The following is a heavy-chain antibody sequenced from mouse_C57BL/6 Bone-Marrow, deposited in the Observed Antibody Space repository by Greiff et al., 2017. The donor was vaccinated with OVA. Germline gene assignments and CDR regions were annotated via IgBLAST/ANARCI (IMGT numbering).Heavy chain of an antibody. J-gene: IGHJ2*01. D-gene: IGHD2-1*01. Sequence: QVQLQQPGAELVKPGASVKLSCKASGYTFTSYWMQWVKQRPGQGLEWIGEIDPSDSYTNYNQKFKGKATLTVDTYSSTAYLQLRSLTSEDSASDYCAPYGNYFDYWGQGTTLTVSS. V-gene: IGHV1-50*01. CDR3: APYGNYFDY. CDR1: GYTFTSYW. CDR2: IDPSDSYT.